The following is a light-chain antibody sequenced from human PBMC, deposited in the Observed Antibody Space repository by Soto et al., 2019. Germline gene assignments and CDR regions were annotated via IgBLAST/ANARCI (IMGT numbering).Light chain of an antibody. J-gene: IGLJ1*01. CDR3: ASYEGSRTYV. CDR1: SDIGNYNL. V-gene: IGLV2-23*02. Sequence: QSALTQPASVSGSPGQSVTISCSGSDIGNYNLVSWYQHLPGRAPKLLIFEVTMRPSGISDRFSGSKSASTASLTISGLQDEEEGDYYCASYEGSRTYVFGSGTKVTV. CDR2: EVT.